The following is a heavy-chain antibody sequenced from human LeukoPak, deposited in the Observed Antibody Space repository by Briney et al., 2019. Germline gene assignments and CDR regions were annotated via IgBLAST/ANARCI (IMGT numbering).Heavy chain of an antibody. D-gene: IGHD6-19*01. CDR3: AKVAVAKYYFVY. J-gene: IGHJ4*02. CDR1: GFTFDDYA. Sequence: GGSLRLSCAASGFTFDDYAMHWVRQAPGKGLEWVSGISWNSGSIGYADSVKGRFTISRDNAKNSLYLQMNSLRAEDTALYYCAKVAVAKYYFVYWGQGTLVTVSS. CDR2: ISWNSGSI. V-gene: IGHV3-9*01.